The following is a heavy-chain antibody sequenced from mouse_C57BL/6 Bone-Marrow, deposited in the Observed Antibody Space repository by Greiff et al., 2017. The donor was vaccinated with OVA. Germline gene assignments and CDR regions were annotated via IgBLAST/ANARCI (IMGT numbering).Heavy chain of an antibody. D-gene: IGHD1-1*01. CDR2: IYPGDGDT. J-gene: IGHJ4*01. CDR3: ARNPSYYYGSSPRWAYYAMDY. V-gene: IGHV1-82*01. Sequence: QVQLQQSGPELVKPGASVKISCKASGYAFSSSWLNWVKQRPGKGLEWIGRIYPGDGDTNYNGKFKGKATLTADKYSSTAYMHISSLTSEDSAVYFCARNPSYYYGSSPRWAYYAMDYWGQGTSVTVAS. CDR1: GYAFSSSW.